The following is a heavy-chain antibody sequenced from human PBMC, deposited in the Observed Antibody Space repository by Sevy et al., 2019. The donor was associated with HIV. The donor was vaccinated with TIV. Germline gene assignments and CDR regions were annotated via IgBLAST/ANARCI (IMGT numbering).Heavy chain of an antibody. CDR1: GFSFSSYW. CDR3: ARGNSGSFDY. Sequence: GGSLRLSCAASGFSFSSYWMHWVRQAPGKGLEWVANIKKDESEKYYVAPVKGRFNISRENAKNSMYLQMNSLRPEDTAIYYCARGNSGSFDYWGQGTLVTVSS. J-gene: IGHJ4*02. CDR2: IKKDESEK. D-gene: IGHD3-22*01. V-gene: IGHV3-7*04.